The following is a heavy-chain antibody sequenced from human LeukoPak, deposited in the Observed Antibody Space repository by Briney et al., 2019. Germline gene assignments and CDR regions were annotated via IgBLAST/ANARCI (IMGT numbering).Heavy chain of an antibody. CDR1: GFTFDDYA. J-gene: IGHJ4*02. CDR3: ARDRTTVTVFDY. CDR2: ISWNSGSI. Sequence: GGSLRLSCAASGFTFDDYAMHWVRQAPGKGLEWVSGISWNSGSIGYADSVKGRFTISRGNAKNTLYLQMNSLRADDTAVYYCARDRTTVTVFDYWGQGTLVTVSS. D-gene: IGHD4-17*01. V-gene: IGHV3-9*01.